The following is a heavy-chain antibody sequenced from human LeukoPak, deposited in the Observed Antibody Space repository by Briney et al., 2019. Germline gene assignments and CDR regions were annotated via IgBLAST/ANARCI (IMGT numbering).Heavy chain of an antibody. V-gene: IGHV4-4*07. CDR3: AGSYDSSGYYSYFDY. Sequence: PSETLSLTCTVSGGSVSSYYWSWIRQPAGKGLEWIGRIYTSGSTNYNPSLKSRVTMSVDTSKNQFSLKLSSVTAADTAVYYCAGSYDSSGYYSYFDYWGQGTLVTVSS. D-gene: IGHD3-22*01. CDR1: GGSVSSYY. J-gene: IGHJ4*02. CDR2: IYTSGST.